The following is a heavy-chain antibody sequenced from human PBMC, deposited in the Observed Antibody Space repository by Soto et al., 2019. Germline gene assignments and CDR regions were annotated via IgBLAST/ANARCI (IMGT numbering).Heavy chain of an antibody. J-gene: IGHJ4*02. CDR2: ISSRSGSSK. CDR3: ARKGVSNLDF. Sequence: GGSLRLSCAASGFTFTTYTMTWVRQAPGKGLEWVSVISSRSGSSKYYADSVKGRFTISRGNAKNSLYLQMNSLSADDTAMYYCARKGVSNLDFWGQGTLVTVSS. D-gene: IGHD2-8*01. V-gene: IGHV3-21*01. CDR1: GFTFTTYT.